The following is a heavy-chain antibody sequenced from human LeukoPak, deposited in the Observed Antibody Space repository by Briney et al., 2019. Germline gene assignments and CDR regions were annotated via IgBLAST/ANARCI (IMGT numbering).Heavy chain of an antibody. CDR1: RFTFSSYS. J-gene: IGHJ3*02. Sequence: GVTVSLYCAASRFTFSSYSMNWLRPAQGRGREGFTSTSNSGTTISYADSVKGRFTMYRANARNSLYLQMNSLRAEDTAVYYCARDWVQWLSLGNAVDIGGQDTMVSVSS. V-gene: IGHV3-48*04. CDR2: TSNSGTTI. CDR3: ARDWVQWLSLGNAVDI. D-gene: IGHD6-19*01.